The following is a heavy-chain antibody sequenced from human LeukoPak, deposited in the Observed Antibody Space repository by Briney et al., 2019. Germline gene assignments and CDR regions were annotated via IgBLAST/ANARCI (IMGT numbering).Heavy chain of an antibody. D-gene: IGHD2-15*01. CDR1: GGSFSGYY. J-gene: IGHJ6*03. V-gene: IGHV4-34*01. CDR2: INHSGST. CDR3: ARGRCSGGSCYHLYYYYYYMDV. Sequence: SETLSLTCAVYGGSFSGYYWSWIRQPPGKGLEWIGEINHSGSTNYNPSLKSRVTISVDTSKNQFSLKLSSVTAADTAVYYCARGRCSGGSCYHLYYYYYYMDVWGKGTTVTVSS.